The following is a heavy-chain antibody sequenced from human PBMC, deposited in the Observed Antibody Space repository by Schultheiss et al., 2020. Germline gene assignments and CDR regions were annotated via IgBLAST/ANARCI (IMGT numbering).Heavy chain of an antibody. CDR2: IYSGGST. CDR1: GFTVSSNY. Sequence: GGSLRLSCAASGFTVSSNYMSWVRQAPGKGLEWVSVIYSGGSTYYADSVKGRFTISRDNSKNTLYLQMNSLRAEDTALYYCAKDMTVSLTTPMSGPVRRVTYGMDVWGQGTTVTVS. CDR3: AKDMTVSLTTPMSGPVRRVTYGMDV. J-gene: IGHJ6*02. D-gene: IGHD2-21*02. V-gene: IGHV3-53*05.